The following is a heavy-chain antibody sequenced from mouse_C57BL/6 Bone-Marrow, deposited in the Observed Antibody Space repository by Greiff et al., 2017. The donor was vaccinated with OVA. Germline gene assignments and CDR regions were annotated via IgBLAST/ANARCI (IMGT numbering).Heavy chain of an antibody. CDR1: GFNIKDDY. CDR3: TSIYSHYFDY. J-gene: IGHJ2*01. V-gene: IGHV14-4*01. CDR2: IDPENGDT. Sequence: VQLQQSGAELVRPGASVKLSCTASGFNIKDDYMHWVKQRPEQGLEWIGWIDPENGDTEYASKFQGKATITADTSSNTAYLQLSSLTSEDTAVYDCTSIYSHYFDYWGQGTTLTVSS. D-gene: IGHD1-1*01.